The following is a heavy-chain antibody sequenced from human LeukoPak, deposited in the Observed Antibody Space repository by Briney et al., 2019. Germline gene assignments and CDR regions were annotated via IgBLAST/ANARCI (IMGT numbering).Heavy chain of an antibody. CDR2: IYDSGST. Sequence: SETLSLTCSVSGGSISTYYWSWIRQPPGKGLEWIGHIYDSGSTNYNPSLKSRVTISVDTSKNQFSLKLSPVTAADTAVYYCARLHDGYRYGADYWGQGTLVTAS. CDR1: GGSISTYY. D-gene: IGHD5-18*01. J-gene: IGHJ4*02. CDR3: ARLHDGYRYGADY. V-gene: IGHV4-59*08.